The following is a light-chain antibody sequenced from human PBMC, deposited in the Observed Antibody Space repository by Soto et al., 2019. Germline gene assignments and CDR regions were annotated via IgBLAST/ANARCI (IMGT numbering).Light chain of an antibody. Sequence: EIVMTQSPVILSVSPGERATLSCRASQNVNSDLAWYQQKPGQAPRILIYDASTRATDIPVRISGSGSGTDFTLTINGLQSEAFAVYYCQQYNKWPPLYTFGQGTKLEIK. CDR2: DAS. CDR3: QQYNKWPPLYT. J-gene: IGKJ2*01. CDR1: QNVNSD. V-gene: IGKV3-15*01.